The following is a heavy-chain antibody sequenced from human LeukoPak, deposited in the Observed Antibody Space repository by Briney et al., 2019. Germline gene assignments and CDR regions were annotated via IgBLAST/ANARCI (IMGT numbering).Heavy chain of an antibody. V-gene: IGHV4-4*02. D-gene: IGHD5-12*01. CDR2: IYHSGST. CDR1: GGSISSSNW. CDR3: ARDRDSGYDTIVGDYYYYYGMDV. Sequence: SGTLSPTCAVSGGSISSSNWWSWVRQPPGKGLEWIGEIYHSGSTNYNPSLKSRVTISVDKSKNQFSPKLSSVTAADTAVYYCARDRDSGYDTIVGDYYYYYGMDVWGQGTTVTVSS. J-gene: IGHJ6*02.